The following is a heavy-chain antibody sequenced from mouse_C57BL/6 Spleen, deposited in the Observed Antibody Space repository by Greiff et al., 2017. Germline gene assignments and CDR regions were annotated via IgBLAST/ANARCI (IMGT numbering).Heavy chain of an antibody. CDR1: GYAFSSYW. D-gene: IGHD2-5*01. CDR2: IYPGDGDT. J-gene: IGHJ2*01. V-gene: IGHV1-80*01. CDR3: ARRAYYSNYGDF. Sequence: LQQSGASVKISCKASGYAFSSYWMNWVKQRPGKGLEWIGQIYPGDGDTNYNGKFKGKATLTADKSSSTAYMQLSSLTSEDSAVYFCARRAYYSNYGDFWGQGTTLTVSS.